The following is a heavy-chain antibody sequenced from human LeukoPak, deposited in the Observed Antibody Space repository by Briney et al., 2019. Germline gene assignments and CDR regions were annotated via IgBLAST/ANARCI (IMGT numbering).Heavy chain of an antibody. CDR3: AREISGSYYNPLGYMDV. CDR1: GGSISLYY. CDR2: TFTSGIT. J-gene: IGHJ6*03. D-gene: IGHD3-10*01. Sequence: SATLPLTCTVTGGSISLYYWNWIRQPAGQGLDWIERTFTSGITNYNPSLKSRVTMSVDTSKSQFSLALSSVTAADTAVYYCAREISGSYYNPLGYMDVWGKGTTVTVAS. V-gene: IGHV4-4*07.